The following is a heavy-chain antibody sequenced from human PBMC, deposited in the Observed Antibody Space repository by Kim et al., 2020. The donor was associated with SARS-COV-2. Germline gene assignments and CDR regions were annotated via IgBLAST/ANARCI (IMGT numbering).Heavy chain of an antibody. J-gene: IGHJ4*02. CDR2: IRTKVNSYAT. D-gene: IGHD6-13*01. V-gene: IGHV3-73*01. Sequence: GGSLRLSCAASGFTLSSSTVHWVRQASGKGLEWVAGIRTKVNSYATSYAASVKGRFTISRGDRENTAFLQMNSLKTEDTALYYCAALGLAAPGQKDYWGQGSLVIVSS. CDR3: AALGLAAPGQKDY. CDR1: GFTLSSST.